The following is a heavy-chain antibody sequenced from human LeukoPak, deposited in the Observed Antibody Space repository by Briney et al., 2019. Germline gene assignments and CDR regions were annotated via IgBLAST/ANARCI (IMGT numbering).Heavy chain of an antibody. CDR3: ARDSRNYYDSRGGGDEAFDI. D-gene: IGHD3-22*01. Sequence: APVKVSCKTSGYTFTGYYVQWVRQAPGQGLEWMGWINPNSGGASYVQKFQGRVTMTSDTSISTAYMELSSLRSDDTAVYYCARDSRNYYDSRGGGDEAFDIWGQGTMVTVSS. CDR1: GYTFTGYY. V-gene: IGHV1-2*02. CDR2: INPNSGGA. J-gene: IGHJ3*02.